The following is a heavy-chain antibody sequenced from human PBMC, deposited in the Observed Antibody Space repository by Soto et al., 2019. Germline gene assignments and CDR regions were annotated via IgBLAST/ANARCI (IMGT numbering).Heavy chain of an antibody. CDR1: GFTFSSYS. V-gene: IGHV3-21*01. Sequence: GSLRLSCAASGFTFSSYSMNWVRQAPGKGLEWVSSISSSSSYIYYADSVKGRFTISRDNAKNSLYLQMNSLRAEDTAVYYCARGRIVVVPAAIYYYYGMDVWGQGTTVTVSS. CDR3: ARGRIVVVPAAIYYYYGMDV. CDR2: ISSSSSYI. J-gene: IGHJ6*02. D-gene: IGHD2-2*01.